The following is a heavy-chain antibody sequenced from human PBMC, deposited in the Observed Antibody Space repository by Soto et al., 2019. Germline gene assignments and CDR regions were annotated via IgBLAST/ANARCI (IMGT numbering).Heavy chain of an antibody. V-gene: IGHV4-59*08. CDR2: IYYTGST. Sequence: QVQLQESGPGLVKPSETLSLTCTVSGVSVSAYYWNWIRQPPGKKLEWIGYIYYTGSTDYNPSLKSRSTISVDTSKNQFSLNLRSVTAADTAIYYCARLKNYGNYDWFDPWGQGTLVTVSS. J-gene: IGHJ5*02. CDR1: GVSVSAYY. CDR3: ARLKNYGNYDWFDP. D-gene: IGHD4-17*01.